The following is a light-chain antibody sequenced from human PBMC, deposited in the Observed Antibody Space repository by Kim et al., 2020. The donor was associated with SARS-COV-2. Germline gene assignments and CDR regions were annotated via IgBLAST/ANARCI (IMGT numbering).Light chain of an antibody. CDR2: DAS. Sequence: PGERATLSCGTSQTVSNYLAWYQQKPGQAPRLLIYDASNRATGIPVRFSGSGSGTDFSPTISNLEPEDFAVYYCQYRRTFGQGTKV. V-gene: IGKV3-11*01. J-gene: IGKJ1*01. CDR3: QYRRT. CDR1: QTVSNY.